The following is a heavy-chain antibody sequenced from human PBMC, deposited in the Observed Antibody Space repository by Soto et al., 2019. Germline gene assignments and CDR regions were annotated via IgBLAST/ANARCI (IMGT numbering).Heavy chain of an antibody. Sequence: QVQLQESGPGLVKPSGTLSLTCAVSGGSISSSNWWSWVRQPPGKGLEWIGEIYHSGSTNYNPSLKSRVTISVDKSKTQFSLKLSSVTAADTAVYYCARNAVGDYDFWSGYSYYYYYGMDVWGQGTTVTVSS. CDR2: IYHSGST. V-gene: IGHV4-4*02. CDR3: ARNAVGDYDFWSGYSYYYYYGMDV. D-gene: IGHD3-3*01. CDR1: GGSISSSNW. J-gene: IGHJ6*02.